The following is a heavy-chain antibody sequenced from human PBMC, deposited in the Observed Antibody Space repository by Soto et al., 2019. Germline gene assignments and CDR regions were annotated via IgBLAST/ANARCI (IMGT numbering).Heavy chain of an antibody. Sequence: EVQLVESGGGLVQPGGSLRLSCAASGFTFSNYEMNWLRQAPGKGPEWISYIGSSGSPIHYAGSVQGRFTISRDNAKKSLYLQMNSLRAEDTAVYYCARDDYGGNYVYWGRGTQVTISS. CDR1: GFTFSNYE. CDR2: IGSSGSPI. CDR3: ARDDYGGNYVY. J-gene: IGHJ4*02. V-gene: IGHV3-48*03. D-gene: IGHD4-17*01.